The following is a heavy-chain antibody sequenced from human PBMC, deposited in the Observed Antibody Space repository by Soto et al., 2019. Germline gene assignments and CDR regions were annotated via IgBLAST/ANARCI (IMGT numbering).Heavy chain of an antibody. J-gene: IGHJ6*04. V-gene: IGHV3-7*01. CDR1: GFTFSSAW. Sequence: VQLVESGGGLVQPGGSLRLSCAASGFTFSSAWMSWVRQAPGKGLEWVATIKPDGSEKYYVDSVKGRFTISRDNAKNSLYLQMNSLRAEDTAVFYCADPLDLDVWGKGATVTVSS. CDR2: IKPDGSEK. CDR3: ADPLDLDV.